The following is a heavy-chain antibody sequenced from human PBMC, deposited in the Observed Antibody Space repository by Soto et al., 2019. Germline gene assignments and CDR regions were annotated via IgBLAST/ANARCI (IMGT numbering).Heavy chain of an antibody. J-gene: IGHJ6*02. CDR1: GFPFSSYG. CDR3: ARPYGSGKAGVRGVDV. Sequence: QQQQVESGGGVVQPGTSLRLSCAASGFPFSSYGMHWVRQAPGKGLEWVTVIWYDGSEKRYADSVTGRFTISRDNSKNTVLLQMNSLRVEDRAVYYCARPYGSGKAGVRGVDVWGQRTTVIVSS. CDR2: IWYDGSEK. D-gene: IGHD3-10*01. V-gene: IGHV3-33*01.